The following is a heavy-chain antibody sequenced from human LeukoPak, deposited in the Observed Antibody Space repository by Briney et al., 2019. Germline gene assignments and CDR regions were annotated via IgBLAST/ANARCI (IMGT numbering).Heavy chain of an antibody. CDR3: ARGLSRGYSYGYGY. J-gene: IGHJ4*02. D-gene: IGHD5-18*01. V-gene: IGHV4-34*01. Sequence: SETLSLTCAVYGGSFSGYYWSWIRQPPGKGLEWIGEINHSGSTNYNPSLKSRVTISVDTSKNQFSLKPSSVTAADTAVYYCARGLSRGYSYGYGYWGQGTLVTVSS. CDR2: INHSGST. CDR1: GGSFSGYY.